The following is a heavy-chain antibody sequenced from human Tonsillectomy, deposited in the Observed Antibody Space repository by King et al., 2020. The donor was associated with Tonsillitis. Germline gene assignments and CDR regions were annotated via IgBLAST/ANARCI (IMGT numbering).Heavy chain of an antibody. CDR2: IYYSGST. J-gene: IGHJ4*02. D-gene: IGHD3-22*01. CDR1: GGSVSSGSCS. CDR3: ARYYPPDSSGSHGIFDY. V-gene: IGHV4-61*01. Sequence: VQLQESGPGLVKPSETLSLTCTVSGGSVSSGSCSWSWIRQPPGKGLEWIGNIYYSGSTNYNPSLKSRVTISVDTSKNQFSLKLSSVTGADTAVYYCARYYPPDSSGSHGIFDYWGQGTLVTVSS.